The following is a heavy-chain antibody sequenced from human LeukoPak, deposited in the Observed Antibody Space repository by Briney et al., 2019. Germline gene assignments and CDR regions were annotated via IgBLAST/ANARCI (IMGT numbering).Heavy chain of an antibody. V-gene: IGHV3-30-3*01. CDR2: ISYDGSNK. D-gene: IGHD2-15*01. CDR3: ARPRGGSGLDY. J-gene: IGHJ4*02. Sequence: GGSLRLSCAASGFTFSNAWMSWVRQAPGKGLEWVAVISYDGSNKYYADSVKGRFTISRDNSKNTLYLQMNSLRAEDTAVYYCARPRGGSGLDYWGQGTLVTVSS. CDR1: GFTFSNAW.